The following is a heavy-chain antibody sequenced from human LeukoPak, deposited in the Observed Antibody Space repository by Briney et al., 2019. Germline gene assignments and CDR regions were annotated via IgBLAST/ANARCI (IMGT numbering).Heavy chain of an antibody. CDR1: GGSISSSSYY. J-gene: IGHJ4*02. CDR2: IYHSGST. Sequence: SETLSLTCTVSGGSISSSSYYWGWIRQPPGKGLEWIGSIYHSGSTYYNPSLKSRVTISVDTSKNQFSLKLSSVTAADTAVYYCAILDGDDYWGQGTLVTVSS. CDR3: AILDGDDY. V-gene: IGHV4-39*01. D-gene: IGHD3-3*01.